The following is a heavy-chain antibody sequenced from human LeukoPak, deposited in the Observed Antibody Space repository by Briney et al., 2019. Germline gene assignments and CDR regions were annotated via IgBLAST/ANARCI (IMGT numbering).Heavy chain of an antibody. D-gene: IGHD7-27*01. CDR2: IYSGGST. J-gene: IGHJ3*02. Sequence: GGSLRLSCAASGFIVSGKYMAWVRQAPGKGLEWVSVIYSGGSTYYADSVKGRFTISRDNSKNTLYLQMNSLRAEDTAVYYCARDPPFPTGDQGEDAFDIWGQGTMVTVSS. V-gene: IGHV3-66*02. CDR3: ARDPPFPTGDQGEDAFDI. CDR1: GFIVSGKY.